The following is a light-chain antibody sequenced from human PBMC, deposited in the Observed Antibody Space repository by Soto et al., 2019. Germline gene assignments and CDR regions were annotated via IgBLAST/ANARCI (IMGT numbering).Light chain of an antibody. V-gene: IGKV3-11*01. CDR3: QQRSDWIT. CDR2: DAS. J-gene: IGKJ5*01. CDR1: QSVSSY. Sequence: EIVLTQSPATLSLSPGERAPLSRRASQSVSSYLAWYQQKPGQAPRLLIYDASNRATGIPARFSGSGSGTDFTLTISSLEPEDFAVYYCQQRSDWITFGQGTRLEIK.